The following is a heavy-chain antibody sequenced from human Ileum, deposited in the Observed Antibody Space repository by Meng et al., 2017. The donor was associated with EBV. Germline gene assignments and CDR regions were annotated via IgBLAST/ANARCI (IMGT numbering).Heavy chain of an antibody. D-gene: IGHD3-22*01. CDR2: IYYSGST. Sequence: VQLTGPGPGLVNPSQTLSLPCAVSGYSISSTNWWGWIRQPPGKGLEWIGYIYYSGSTSYNPSLKSRVTMSVDTSKNQFSLNLNSVTAVDTAVYYCARNVPGTSAYYDWGQGTLVTVSS. CDR3: ARNVPGTSAYYD. V-gene: IGHV4-28*01. J-gene: IGHJ4*02. CDR1: GYSISSTNW.